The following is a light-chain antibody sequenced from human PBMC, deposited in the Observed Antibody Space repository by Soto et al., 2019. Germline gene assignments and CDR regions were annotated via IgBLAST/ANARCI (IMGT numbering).Light chain of an antibody. CDR1: QSISSW. Sequence: DIQMTQSPSTLAASVVGRVTITCRASQSISSWLALYQQKPGKAPKLLIFDASSLESGVPSRFSGSGSGTEFTLTISSLQPDDFATYYCQKYNSYSRKFGQGTKVDIK. CDR2: DAS. V-gene: IGKV1-5*01. CDR3: QKYNSYSRK. J-gene: IGKJ1*01.